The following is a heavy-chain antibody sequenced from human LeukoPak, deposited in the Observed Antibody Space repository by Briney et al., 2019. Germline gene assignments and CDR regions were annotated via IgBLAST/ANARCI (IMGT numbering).Heavy chain of an antibody. J-gene: IGHJ4*02. CDR3: ARVGYFDWELVY. V-gene: IGHV4-59*08. CDR1: GGSISSYY. D-gene: IGHD3-9*01. Sequence: SETLSLTCTVSGGSISSYYWSWIRQPPGEELEWIGYIYYSGSTNYNPSLKSRVTIPVDTSKSQFSLKLSSVTAADTVVYYCARVGYFDWELVYWGQGTLVTVSS. CDR2: IYYSGST.